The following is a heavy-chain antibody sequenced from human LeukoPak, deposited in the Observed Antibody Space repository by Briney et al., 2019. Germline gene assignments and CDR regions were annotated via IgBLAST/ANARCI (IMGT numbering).Heavy chain of an antibody. CDR3: ARVRYDSSGYYVGYFDY. CDR1: GFTVSSDY. V-gene: IGHV3-53*01. J-gene: IGHJ4*02. D-gene: IGHD3-22*01. Sequence: GGSLRLSCAASGFTVSSDYMSWVRQAPGKGLEWVAVIYSGGSTYYADSVKGRFTISRDNSKNTLCLQMNSLRAEDTAVYYCARVRYDSSGYYVGYFDYWGQGTLVTVSS. CDR2: IYSGGST.